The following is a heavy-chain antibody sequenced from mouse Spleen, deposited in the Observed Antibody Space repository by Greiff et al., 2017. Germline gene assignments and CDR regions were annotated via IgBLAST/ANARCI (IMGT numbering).Heavy chain of an antibody. CDR2: INPSNGGT. Sequence: QVQLQQPGTELVKPGGSVKMSCKASGYTFTSYWMHWVNQRPGQGLEWIGNINPSNGGTNYNEKFKSKATLTVDKSSSTAYMQLSSLTSEDSAVYYCAREEGAYYEYGGFAYWGQGTLVTVSA. CDR1: GYTFTSYW. J-gene: IGHJ3*01. V-gene: IGHV1-53*01. D-gene: IGHD2-4*01. CDR3: AREEGAYYEYGGFAY.